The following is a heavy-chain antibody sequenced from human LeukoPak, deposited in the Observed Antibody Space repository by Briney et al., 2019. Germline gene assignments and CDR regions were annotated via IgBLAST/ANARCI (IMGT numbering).Heavy chain of an antibody. CDR3: ARHPRLRPYYFDY. CDR2: INHSGST. CDR1: SESFSGHC. V-gene: IGHV4-34*01. D-gene: IGHD4-17*01. J-gene: IGHJ4*02. Sequence: SETLSVTCAVYSESFSGHCWSWIRQPPGKGLEWIGEINHSGSTNYSPSLKSRVTISLDTSKNQFSLNLSSVTAADTAVYYCARHPRLRPYYFDYWGQGTLVTVSS.